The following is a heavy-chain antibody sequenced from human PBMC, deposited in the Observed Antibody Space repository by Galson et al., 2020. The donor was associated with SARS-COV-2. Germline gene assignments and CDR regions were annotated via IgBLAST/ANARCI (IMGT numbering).Heavy chain of an antibody. CDR1: GYSFTSYW. CDR3: ARESLGSSFFVDPGRYYYYMDV. J-gene: IGHJ6*03. CDR2: IDPSDSYT. V-gene: IGHV5-10-1*01. D-gene: IGHD6-6*01. Sequence: HGESLKISCKGSGYSFTSYWISWVRQMPGKGLEWMGRIDPSDSYTNYSPSFQGHVTISADKSISTAYLQWSSLKASDTAMYDCARESLGSSFFVDPGRYYYYMDVWGKGTTVTVSS.